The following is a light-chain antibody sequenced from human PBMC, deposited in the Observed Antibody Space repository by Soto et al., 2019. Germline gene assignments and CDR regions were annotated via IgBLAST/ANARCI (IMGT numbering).Light chain of an antibody. CDR3: QHYNNYPYT. J-gene: IGKJ2*01. V-gene: IGKV1-5*03. CDR2: RAS. Sequence: DIPMTQSPSTLSASVGDRVTITCRASQSISSWLAWYQRKPGKAPKVLIYRASTLETGVPSRFSGSGSGTEFTLTISSLQPDDFATYFCQHYNNYPYTFGQGTKLEIK. CDR1: QSISSW.